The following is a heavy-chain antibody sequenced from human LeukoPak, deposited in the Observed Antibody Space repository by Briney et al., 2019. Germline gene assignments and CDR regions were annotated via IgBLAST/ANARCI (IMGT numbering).Heavy chain of an antibody. CDR1: GYTFTGYY. V-gene: IGHV1-2*02. D-gene: IGHD6-19*01. Sequence: GASVEVSCKASGYTFTGYYMHWVRQAPGQGLEWMGWINPNSGGTNYAQKFQGRVTMTRDTSISTAYMELSRLRSDDTAVYYCARVRTYSSGWYHLDYWGQGTLVTVSS. J-gene: IGHJ4*02. CDR2: INPNSGGT. CDR3: ARVRTYSSGWYHLDY.